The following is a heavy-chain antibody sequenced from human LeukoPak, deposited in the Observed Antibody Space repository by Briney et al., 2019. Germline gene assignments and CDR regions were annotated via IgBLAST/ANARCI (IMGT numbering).Heavy chain of an antibody. V-gene: IGHV4-39*07. CDR2: IYHSGST. D-gene: IGHD5-18*01. J-gene: IGHJ4*02. CDR1: GGSISSGSYY. Sequence: PSQTRSLTCTVSGGSISSGSYYWSWIRQPPGKGLEWIGRIYHSGSTYYNPSLKSRVTISVDTSKNQFSLKLSSVTAADTAVYYCAHIPERGYSYGYEYWGQGTLVTVSS. CDR3: AHIPERGYSYGYEY.